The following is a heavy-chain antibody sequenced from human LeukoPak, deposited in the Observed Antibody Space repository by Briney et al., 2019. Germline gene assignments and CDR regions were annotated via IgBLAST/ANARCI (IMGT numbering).Heavy chain of an antibody. CDR1: GFTFDDYA. J-gene: IGHJ6*03. CDR3: AKDYGSSGIHYYYVDV. Sequence: PGGSLRLSCAASGFTFDDYAMHWVRQAPGKGLEWVSLINWDGTSTYYADSVKGRFTISRDNSKNSLYLQMNGLRSEDTALYYCAKDYGSSGIHYYYVDVWGKGTTVTVSS. V-gene: IGHV3-43D*04. D-gene: IGHD3-10*01. CDR2: INWDGTST.